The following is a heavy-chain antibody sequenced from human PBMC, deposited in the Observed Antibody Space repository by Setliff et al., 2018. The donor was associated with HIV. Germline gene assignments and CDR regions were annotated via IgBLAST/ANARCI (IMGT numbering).Heavy chain of an antibody. V-gene: IGHV4-4*08. CDR2: IHTSGST. CDR3: ARTGYAFDL. J-gene: IGHJ3*01. Sequence: SETLSLTCTVSGGSMNENHWSWIRQSPGKGLEWIAYIHTSGSTYFNPSFVSRVTISIDSSENQFSLKLSSLTAADTAVYFCARTGYAFDLWGPGTMVTVSS. CDR1: GGSMNENH.